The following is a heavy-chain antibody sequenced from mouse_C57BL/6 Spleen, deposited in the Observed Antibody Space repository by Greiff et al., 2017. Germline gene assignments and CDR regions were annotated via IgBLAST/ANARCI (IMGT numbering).Heavy chain of an antibody. V-gene: IGHV14-2*01. CDR2: IYPEDGAT. Sequence: EVKLMESGAELVKPGASVKLSCTASGFNIKDYYMHWVKQRTEQGLEWIGRIYPEDGATKYAPKFPGKATIPADTSSNTAYVQLRSLTSEDTAVYYCARFYDYDPSVYAMDYWGQGTSVTVAS. CDR1: GFNIKDYY. CDR3: ARFYDYDPSVYAMDY. J-gene: IGHJ4*01. D-gene: IGHD2-4*01.